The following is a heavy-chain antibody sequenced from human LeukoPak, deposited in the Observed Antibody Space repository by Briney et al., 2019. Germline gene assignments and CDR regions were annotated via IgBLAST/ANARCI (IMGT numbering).Heavy chain of an antibody. Sequence: ASVKVSCKASGYTFTSYDINWVRQATGQGLEWMGWMNPNSGNTGYAQKFQGRVTMTRNTSISTAYMKLSSLRSEDTAVYYCARGSIAVAGILVYWGQGTLVTVSS. J-gene: IGHJ4*02. CDR2: MNPNSGNT. CDR3: ARGSIAVAGILVY. V-gene: IGHV1-8*01. D-gene: IGHD6-19*01. CDR1: GYTFTSYD.